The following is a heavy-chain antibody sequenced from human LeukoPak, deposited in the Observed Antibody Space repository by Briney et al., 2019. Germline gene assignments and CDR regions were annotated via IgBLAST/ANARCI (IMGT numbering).Heavy chain of an antibody. J-gene: IGHJ4*02. CDR3: ARLVVRGGEDY. D-gene: IGHD3-10*01. CDR1: GGSISSYY. Sequence: SETLSPTCTVSGGSISSYYWSWIRQPPGKGVEWIGYIYYRGSTNYNPSLKSRVTISVDTSKNQFSLKLRSVTAADTAVYYCARLVVRGGEDYWGQGTLVTVSS. CDR2: IYYRGST. V-gene: IGHV4-59*01.